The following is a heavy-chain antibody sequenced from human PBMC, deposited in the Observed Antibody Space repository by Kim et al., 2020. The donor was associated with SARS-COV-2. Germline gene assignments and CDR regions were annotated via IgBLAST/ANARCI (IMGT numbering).Heavy chain of an antibody. CDR3: TPYRGGGSSTSCYLGTVAS. CDR1: GGSISSGGYY. V-gene: IGHV4-31*03. J-gene: IGHJ4*02. Sequence: SETLSLTCTVSGGSISSGGYYWSWLRPGPGKGREWFGYISYSGSTNYNPSRQSRVTISVDTSKNQFSLKRSSVTAADTAVYYCTPYRGGGSSTSCYLGTVASWGARTLVTVSS. D-gene: IGHD2-2*01. CDR2: ISYSGST.